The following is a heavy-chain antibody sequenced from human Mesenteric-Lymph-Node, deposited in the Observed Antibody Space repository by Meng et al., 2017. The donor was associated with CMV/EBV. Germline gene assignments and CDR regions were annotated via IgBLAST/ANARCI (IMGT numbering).Heavy chain of an antibody. CDR2: ITYGGGNT. V-gene: IGHV3-21*01. D-gene: IGHD4-17*01. Sequence: GESLKISCAASGFTLKSYTMNWVRQGPGKGLEWVSSITYGGGNTYYADSVKGRFTISRDDANNSLYLQMNSLRADDTAVYYCARGFAKYGDYPVYYFDYWGQGTLVTVSS. J-gene: IGHJ4*02. CDR3: ARGFAKYGDYPVYYFDY. CDR1: GFTLKSYT.